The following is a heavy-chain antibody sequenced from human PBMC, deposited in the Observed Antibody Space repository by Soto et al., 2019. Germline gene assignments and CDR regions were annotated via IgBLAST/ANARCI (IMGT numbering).Heavy chain of an antibody. CDR1: GFTFSTHS. CDR3: VGEVGFQLIY. CDR2: ITSSSVTM. Sequence: GGSLRLSCAASGFTFSTHSMNWVRQAPGKGLEWISYITSSSVTMYADSVKGRFTISRDNARNSLYLQMSSLRVEDTAVYFCVGEVGFQLIYWGQGTLVTVSS. D-gene: IGHD2-2*01. V-gene: IGHV3-48*01. J-gene: IGHJ4*02.